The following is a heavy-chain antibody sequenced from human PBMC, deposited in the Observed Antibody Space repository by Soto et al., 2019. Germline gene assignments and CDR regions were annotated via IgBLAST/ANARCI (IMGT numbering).Heavy chain of an antibody. V-gene: IGHV3-74*01. D-gene: IGHD1-1*01. Sequence: GGSLRLSCAASGFTFNKAWMSWVRQTPGTGLVWVSRISNDGSITNYADSVKGRFTISRDNAKNTLYLQMNSLRAEDTAVYYCAKDLTWNQADYWGQGALVTVSS. CDR3: AKDLTWNQADY. CDR1: GFTFNKAW. CDR2: ISNDGSIT. J-gene: IGHJ4*02.